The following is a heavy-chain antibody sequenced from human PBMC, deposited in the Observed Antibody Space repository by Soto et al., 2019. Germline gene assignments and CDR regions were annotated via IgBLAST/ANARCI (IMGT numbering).Heavy chain of an antibody. J-gene: IGHJ6*02. D-gene: IGHD3-3*01. Sequence: SETLSLTCTVSGGSISSSSYYWGWIRQPPGKGLEWIGSIYYSGSTYYNPSLKSRVTISVDTSKNQFSLKLSSVTAADTAVYYCARLAGTIFGVVTPPYYYYGMDVWGQGTTVTVSS. V-gene: IGHV4-39*01. CDR1: GGSISSSSYY. CDR3: ARLAGTIFGVVTPPYYYYGMDV. CDR2: IYYSGST.